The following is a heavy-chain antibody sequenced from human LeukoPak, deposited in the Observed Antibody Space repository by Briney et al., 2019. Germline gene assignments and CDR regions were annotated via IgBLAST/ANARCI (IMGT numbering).Heavy chain of an antibody. CDR3: ASLITMVRGVPFDY. CDR1: EYTFTGYY. Sequence: GASVKVSCKASEYTFTGYYMHWVRQAPGQGLEWMGWINPNSGGTNYAQKFQGRVTMTRDTSISTAYMELSRLRSDDTAVYYCASLITMVRGVPFDYWGQGTLVTVSS. J-gene: IGHJ4*02. CDR2: INPNSGGT. D-gene: IGHD3-10*01. V-gene: IGHV1-2*02.